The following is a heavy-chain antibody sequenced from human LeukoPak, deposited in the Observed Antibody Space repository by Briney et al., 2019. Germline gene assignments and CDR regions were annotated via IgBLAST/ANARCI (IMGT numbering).Heavy chain of an antibody. CDR1: GFTFSSYS. J-gene: IGHJ4*02. D-gene: IGHD2/OR15-2a*01. CDR2: ITSSSSYI. Sequence: GGSLRLSCAASGFTFSSYSMNWVRQAPGKGLEWVSSITSSSSYIYYADSVKGRFTISRDNAKNSLYLQMNSLRAEDTAVYYCARSMGGYFYDPRASNYWGQGTLVTVSS. V-gene: IGHV3-21*01. CDR3: ARSMGGYFYDPRASNY.